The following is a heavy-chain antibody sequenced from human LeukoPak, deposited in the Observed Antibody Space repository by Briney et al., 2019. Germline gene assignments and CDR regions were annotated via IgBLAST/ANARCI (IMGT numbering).Heavy chain of an antibody. CDR2: ISSDGHKK. V-gene: IGHV3-30*18. D-gene: IGHD4-17*01. CDR1: GFTFRIYG. J-gene: IGHJ6*02. CDR3: AKDQFDYGAHTYYYYGMDV. Sequence: PGGSLRLSCAASGFTFRIYGMHWVCQAPGKGLEWVAVISSDGHKKYYADSVKGRFTISRDNPKNTLLLEMDSLRAEDTAVYYCAKDQFDYGAHTYYYYGMDVWGQGTTVTVAS.